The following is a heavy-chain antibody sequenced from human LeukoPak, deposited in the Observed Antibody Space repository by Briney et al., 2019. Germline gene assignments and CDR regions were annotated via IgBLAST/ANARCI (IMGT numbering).Heavy chain of an antibody. Sequence: GGSLRLSCAASGFTFSSYEMNWVRQAPGKGLEWVSYISSRGITIYYADSVRGRFAISRDNAKNSLYLQMNSLRAEDTAVYYCARDLGRYRNNCFDYWGQGTLVTVSS. CDR1: GFTFSSYE. J-gene: IGHJ4*02. CDR2: ISSRGITI. CDR3: ARDLGRYRNNCFDY. D-gene: IGHD1-26*01. V-gene: IGHV3-48*03.